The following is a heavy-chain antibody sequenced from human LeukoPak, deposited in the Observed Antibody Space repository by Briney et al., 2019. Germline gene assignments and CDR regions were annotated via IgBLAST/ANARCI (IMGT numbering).Heavy chain of an antibody. Sequence: PSETLSLTCTVSGGSISSSSYYWGWIRQPPGKGLERVGSIYHSGSTYYNPSLKSRVTISVDTSKNQFSLKLSSVTAADTAVYYCAREAHYYDSSGYFSWGTGRYDYWGQGTLVTVSS. V-gene: IGHV4-39*07. CDR1: GGSISSSSYY. CDR3: AREAHYYDSSGYFSWGTGRYDY. J-gene: IGHJ4*02. CDR2: IYHSGST. D-gene: IGHD3-22*01.